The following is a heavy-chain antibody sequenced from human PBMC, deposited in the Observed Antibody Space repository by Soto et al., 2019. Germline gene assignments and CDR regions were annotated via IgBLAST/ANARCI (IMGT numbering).Heavy chain of an antibody. D-gene: IGHD6-13*01. CDR3: ARENSLSSWFDY. CDR2: IYYSGST. CDR1: GGSISSYY. V-gene: IGHV4-59*01. J-gene: IGHJ4*02. Sequence: SETLSLTCTVSGGSISSYYWSWIRQPPGKGLEWIGYIYYSGSTNYDPSLKSRVTISVDTSKNQFSLKLSSVTAADTAVYYCARENSLSSWFDYWGQGTLVTVSS.